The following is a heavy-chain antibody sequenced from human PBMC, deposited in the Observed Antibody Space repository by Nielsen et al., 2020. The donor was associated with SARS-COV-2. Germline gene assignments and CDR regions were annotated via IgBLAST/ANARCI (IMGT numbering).Heavy chain of an antibody. J-gene: IGHJ4*02. V-gene: IGHV3-21*04. CDR1: GFTFSSYS. CDR3: AKGYYDSSGYPY. Sequence: GGSLRLSCAASGFTFSSYSMNWVRQAPGKGLEWVSSISSSSSYIYYADSVKGRFTISRDNAKNSLYLQMNSLRAEDTALYYCAKGYYDSSGYPYWGQGTLVTVSS. D-gene: IGHD3-22*01. CDR2: ISSSSSYI.